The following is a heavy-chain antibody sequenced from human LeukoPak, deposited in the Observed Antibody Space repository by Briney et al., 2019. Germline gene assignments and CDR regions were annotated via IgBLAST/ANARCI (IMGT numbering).Heavy chain of an antibody. J-gene: IGHJ2*01. D-gene: IGHD5-24*01. CDR2: IHYSGST. CDR3: ARVERSRWCFDL. V-gene: IGHV4-59*01. Sequence: SETLSLTCSVSGGSISSYYWSWIRQPPGKGLEWIGYIHYSGSTNSNPSLKSRVTISEDTSKNQFSLKLTSVTAADTAVYYCARVERSRWCFDLWGRGTLVTVSS. CDR1: GGSISSYY.